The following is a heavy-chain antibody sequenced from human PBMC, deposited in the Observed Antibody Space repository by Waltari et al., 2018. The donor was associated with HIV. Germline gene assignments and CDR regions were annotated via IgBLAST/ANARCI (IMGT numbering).Heavy chain of an antibody. J-gene: IGHJ5*02. D-gene: IGHD3-10*01. CDR1: GGSISSSSYY. V-gene: IGHV4-39*01. Sequence: QLQLQESGPGLVTPSETLSLTCTVSGGSISSSSYYWGWIRQPPGKGLEWIGSIYYSGSTYYNPSLKSRVTISVDTSKNQFSLKLSSVTAADTAVYYCASAGVLLWFRESGLNWNWFDPWGQGTLVTVSS. CDR2: IYYSGST. CDR3: ASAGVLLWFRESGLNWNWFDP.